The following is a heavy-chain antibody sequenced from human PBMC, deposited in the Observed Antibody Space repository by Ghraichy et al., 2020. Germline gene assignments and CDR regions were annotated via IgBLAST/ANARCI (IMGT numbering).Heavy chain of an antibody. CDR2: ITSSSRTT. CDR3: ARGSTVVRFFYYAGMDV. Sequence: GGSLRLSCVGSGFTFSSYSMNWVRQSPGKGLEWVSYITSSSRTTSYADSVKGRFTISRDNAQNSLYLQMNSLRDEDTAVYYCARGSTVVRFFYYAGMDVWGQGTTVTVFS. D-gene: IGHD4-23*01. J-gene: IGHJ6*02. V-gene: IGHV3-48*02. CDR1: GFTFSSYS.